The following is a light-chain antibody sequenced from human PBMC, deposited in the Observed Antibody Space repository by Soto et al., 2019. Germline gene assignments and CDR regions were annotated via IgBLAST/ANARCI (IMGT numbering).Light chain of an antibody. CDR3: QQYGSLPRT. J-gene: IGKJ1*01. CDR1: QSVSGSY. Sequence: EIVLTQSPGTLSLSPGEIATLSCRASQSVSGSYLAWYQQKPGQAPRLLIYGPSIRATGIPYRFSGSGSGTDFTLTIRRLEPEDSAVYYCQQYGSLPRTFGQGTTVDIK. V-gene: IGKV3-20*01. CDR2: GPS.